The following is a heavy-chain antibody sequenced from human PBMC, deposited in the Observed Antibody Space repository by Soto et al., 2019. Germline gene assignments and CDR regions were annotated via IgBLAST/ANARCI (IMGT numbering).Heavy chain of an antibody. V-gene: IGHV3-23*01. J-gene: IGHJ5*02. D-gene: IGHD3-10*01. CDR3: AKEPGFTPAYYNWFDP. CDR1: GFTFSSNA. CDR2: ISGSGADT. Sequence: PGGSLRLSCAASGFTFSSNAMSWVRQAPGKGLEWVSCISGSGADTYYADSVKGRFTISRDNSKSTLYLQMNSLRAEDTAVYYCAKEPGFTPAYYNWFDPWGQGTLVTVSS.